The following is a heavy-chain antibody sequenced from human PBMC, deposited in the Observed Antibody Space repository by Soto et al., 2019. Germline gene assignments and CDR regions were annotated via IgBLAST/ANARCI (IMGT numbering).Heavy chain of an antibody. D-gene: IGHD2-8*02. CDR2: IRHDGGQT. CDR3: STTGGY. V-gene: IGHV3-7*05. CDR1: RITFLGYW. Sequence: EVQLEQSGGGLVQPGGSLRLSCVASRITFLGYWMRWVRQAPGRGLEWVATIRHDGGQTYYVDSVKGRFTISRDRAKNSLYLQMNSLTVEDTALYYCSTTGGYWGQGILSPSPQ. J-gene: IGHJ4*02.